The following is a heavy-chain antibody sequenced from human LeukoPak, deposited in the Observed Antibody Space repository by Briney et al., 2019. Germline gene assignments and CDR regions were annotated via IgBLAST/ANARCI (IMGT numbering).Heavy chain of an antibody. CDR1: GFIFTSYG. V-gene: IGHV3-23*01. CDR3: AQVLTSSDY. J-gene: IGHJ4*02. CDR2: ISGSGGGT. Sequence: SGGSLSLSCAASGFIFTSYGMSWVRQAPGKGLEWVSAISGSGGGTYYADSVKGRFTISRDNSKNTLYLQMNSLRVEDTAIYYCAQVLTSSDYWGQGTLVTVSS. D-gene: IGHD3-9*01.